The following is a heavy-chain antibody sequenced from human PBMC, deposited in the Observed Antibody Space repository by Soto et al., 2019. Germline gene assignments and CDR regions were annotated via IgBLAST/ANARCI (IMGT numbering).Heavy chain of an antibody. D-gene: IGHD3-22*01. V-gene: IGHV5-51*01. CDR2: IYPGDSDT. Sequence: GESLKISCKGSGYSFTSYWIGWVRQMPGKGLEWMGIIYPGDSDTRYSPSFQGQVTISADKSISTAYLQWSSLKASDTAMYYYARHYTHYYDSSGYYGIDYWGQGTPVTVSS. CDR3: ARHYTHYYDSSGYYGIDY. J-gene: IGHJ4*02. CDR1: GYSFTSYW.